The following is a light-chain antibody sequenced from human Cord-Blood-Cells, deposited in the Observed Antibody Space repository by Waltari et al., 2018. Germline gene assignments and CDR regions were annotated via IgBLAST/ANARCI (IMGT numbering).Light chain of an antibody. CDR1: QSISSY. CDR2: AAS. Sequence: DIQMTQSPSSLSASVGDRVTITCRASQSISSYLNWYQQKPGKAPKLRIYAASSLQSGVPSRFSGSGSGTDFTLTISSLQPEDFATYDCQQSYSTPYSFGQGTKLEIK. CDR3: QQSYSTPYS. V-gene: IGKV1-39*01. J-gene: IGKJ2*03.